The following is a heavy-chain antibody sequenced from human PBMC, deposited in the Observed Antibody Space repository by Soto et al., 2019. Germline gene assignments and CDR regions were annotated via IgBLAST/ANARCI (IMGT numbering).Heavy chain of an antibody. CDR1: GYTFTSYD. V-gene: IGHV1-8*01. CDR2: MNPNSGNT. J-gene: IGHJ6*01. D-gene: IGHD2-2*01. Sequence: ASGMVCCKASGYTFTSYDINWVRQASGQGLEWMGWMNPNSGNTGYAQKFQGRVTMTRNTSISTAYMELSSLRSEDTAVYYFARVLAHIVLLPAFMRAPYYYGMVVW. CDR3: ARVLAHIVLLPAFMRAPYYYGMVV.